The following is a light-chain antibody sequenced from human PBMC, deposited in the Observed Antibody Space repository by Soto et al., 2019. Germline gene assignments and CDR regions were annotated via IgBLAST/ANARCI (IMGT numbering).Light chain of an antibody. V-gene: IGKV3-15*01. CDR3: QQYNNWPIT. J-gene: IGKJ5*01. CDR1: QSVSSN. Sequence: EIVMTQSPATLSVSPGERATLSCRASQSVSSNLAWYQQKPGQAPRLLIYGASTRAPGIPARFSGSGSGTEVTLTISSLQSEDFAVYYCQQYNNWPITFGQGTRLEIK. CDR2: GAS.